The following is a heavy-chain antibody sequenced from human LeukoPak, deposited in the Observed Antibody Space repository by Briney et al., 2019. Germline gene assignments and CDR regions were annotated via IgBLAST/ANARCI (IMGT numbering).Heavy chain of an antibody. J-gene: IGHJ4*02. CDR1: GYTFTGYY. V-gene: IGHV1-2*02. CDR3: ASAGVLVDIVVVPAFD. Sequence: GASVKVSCKASGYTFTGYYMHWVRQAPGQGLECMGWINPNSGGTNYAQKFQGRVTMTRDTSISTAYMELSRLRSDDTAVYYCASAGVLVDIVVVPAFDWGQGTLVTVSS. CDR2: INPNSGGT. D-gene: IGHD2-2*01.